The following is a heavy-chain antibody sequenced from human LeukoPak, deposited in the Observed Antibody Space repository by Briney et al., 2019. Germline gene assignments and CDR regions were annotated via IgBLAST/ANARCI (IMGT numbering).Heavy chain of an antibody. CDR1: GFTFSSYA. V-gene: IGHV3-23*01. CDR3: AKDQVGATDDY. D-gene: IGHD1-26*01. J-gene: IGHJ4*02. CDR2: ISGSGGST. Sequence: GGSLRLPCAASGFTFSSYAMSWVRQAPGKGLEWVSAISGSGGSTYYADSVKGRFTISRDNSKNTLYLQMNSLGAEDTAVYYCAKDQVGATDDYWGQGTLVTVSS.